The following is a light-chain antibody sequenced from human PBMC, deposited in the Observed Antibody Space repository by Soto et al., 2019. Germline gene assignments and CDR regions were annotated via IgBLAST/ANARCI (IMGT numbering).Light chain of an antibody. V-gene: IGLV1-40*01. CDR1: SSNIGEGYD. Sequence: QLVLTQPPSVSGAPGQSVTISCTGSSSNIGEGYDVQWYQQLPGTAPKLLSYGNSKRPSGVPDRFSGSKYGTSASLAIPGLQSEDEAVYYCQYYDRRLSGYVLGTGNKLTVL. J-gene: IGLJ1*01. CDR3: QYYDRRLSGYV. CDR2: GNS.